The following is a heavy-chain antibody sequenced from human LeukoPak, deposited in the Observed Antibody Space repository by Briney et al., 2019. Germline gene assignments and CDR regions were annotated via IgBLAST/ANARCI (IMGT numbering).Heavy chain of an antibody. CDR2: IWYDGSNK. Sequence: GRSLRLSCAASGYTFSSYGMHWVRQAPGKGLEWVAVIWYDGSNKYYADSVKGRFTISRDNSKNTLYLQMNSLRAEDTAVYYCARGHIVVVPAAPPMDNWFDPWGQGTLVTVSS. J-gene: IGHJ5*02. V-gene: IGHV3-33*01. CDR1: GYTFSSYG. D-gene: IGHD2-2*01. CDR3: ARGHIVVVPAAPPMDNWFDP.